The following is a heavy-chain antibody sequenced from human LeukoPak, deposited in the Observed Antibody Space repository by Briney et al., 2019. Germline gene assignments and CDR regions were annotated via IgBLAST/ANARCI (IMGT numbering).Heavy chain of an antibody. CDR1: GFTFSDYA. CDR2: TSGSGGST. J-gene: IGHJ4*02. D-gene: IGHD3-3*01. V-gene: IGHV3-23*01. Sequence: GGSLRLSCSACGFTFSDYAMSWVRQAPGKGLEGVSSTSGSGGSTYYADSVKGRSTISRDNAKHPPFLQVNSLRADDTAIYYCVKGGQSYDFWRFDYWGQGTLVTVSS. CDR3: VKGGQSYDFWRFDY.